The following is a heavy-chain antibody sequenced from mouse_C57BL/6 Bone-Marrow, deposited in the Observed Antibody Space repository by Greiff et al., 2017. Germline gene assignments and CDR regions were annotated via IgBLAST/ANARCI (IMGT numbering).Heavy chain of an antibody. CDR2: ISYDGSN. CDR3: ARSYGSSYDFDY. J-gene: IGHJ2*01. Sequence: EVKLQESGPGLVKPSQSLSLTCSVTGYSITSGYYWNWIRQFPGNKLEWRGYISYDGSNNYNPSLKNRISITRDTSKNQFFLKLNTVTTEDTATYYCARSYGSSYDFDYWGQGTTLTVSS. D-gene: IGHD1-1*01. V-gene: IGHV3-6*01. CDR1: GYSITSGYY.